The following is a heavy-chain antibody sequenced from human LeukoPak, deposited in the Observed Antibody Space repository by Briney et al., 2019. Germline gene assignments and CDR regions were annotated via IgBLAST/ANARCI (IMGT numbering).Heavy chain of an antibody. CDR3: ARASYYDYVWGSYQPTGGWFDP. J-gene: IGHJ5*02. CDR1: GFTLSSFG. D-gene: IGHD3-16*02. Sequence: ASVKVSCKASGFTLSSFGVTWLRQAPGQGPEWMGWISGDNTKKNYAQKLQGRVTMTTDTSTSTAYMELRSLRSDDTAVYYCARASYYDYVWGSYQPTGGWFDPWGQGTLVTVSS. CDR2: ISGDNTKK. V-gene: IGHV1-18*01.